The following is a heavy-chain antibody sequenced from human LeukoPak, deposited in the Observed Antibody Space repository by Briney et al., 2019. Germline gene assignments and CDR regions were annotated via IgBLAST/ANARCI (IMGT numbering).Heavy chain of an antibody. CDR1: GFTFSSYW. Sequence: GGSLRLSCAASGFTFSSYWMTWVRQAPGKGLEWVANINQDESEKYYVDSVKGRFTISRDNAKNSLYLQMNSLRAEDTPVYYCAKDFKVLTIVAAGTFDYWGQGTLVTVSP. D-gene: IGHD6-13*01. V-gene: IGHV3-7*03. CDR3: AKDFKVLTIVAAGTFDY. J-gene: IGHJ4*02. CDR2: INQDESEK.